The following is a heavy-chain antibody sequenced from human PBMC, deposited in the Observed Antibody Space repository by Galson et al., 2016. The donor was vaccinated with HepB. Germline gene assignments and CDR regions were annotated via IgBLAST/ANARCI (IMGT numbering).Heavy chain of an antibody. J-gene: IGHJ4*02. CDR2: VFSNGDP. V-gene: IGHV4-39*01. Sequence: LSLTCTVSGDSLNDYYWAWIRQSPGRGLEWIGSVFSNGDPFYIPSLKSRVSISIDTSKSQVSLRLNSVTATDTAYYYCARHGRGRPLFWGQGILVIVSS. CDR1: GDSLNDYY. CDR3: ARHGRGRPLF. D-gene: IGHD2-21*01.